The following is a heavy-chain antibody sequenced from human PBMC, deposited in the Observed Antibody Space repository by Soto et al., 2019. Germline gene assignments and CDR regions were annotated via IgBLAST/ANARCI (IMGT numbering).Heavy chain of an antibody. CDR2: MNPNSGNT. Sequence: QVQLVQSGAEVKKPGASVKVSCKASGYNFTSHDINWVRQATGQGLEWMGWMNPNSGNTGYAQKFQGRVTMNRNTYISTAYMELSSLRSEDTAVYYCARWDYGVYARVDFWGHGTLVTVSS. D-gene: IGHD4-17*01. CDR1: GYNFTSHD. J-gene: IGHJ4*01. CDR3: ARWDYGVYARVDF. V-gene: IGHV1-8*01.